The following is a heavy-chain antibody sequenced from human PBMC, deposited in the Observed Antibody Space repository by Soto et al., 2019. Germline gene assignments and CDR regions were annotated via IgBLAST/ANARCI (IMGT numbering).Heavy chain of an antibody. CDR1: GYSFTTYW. V-gene: IGHV5-51*01. J-gene: IGHJ3*02. CDR3: AGAFDYYDSSGHYLRAFDM. Sequence: PGESLKISCKGSGYSFTTYWIGWVRQMPGKGLEWMGIIHPGASDTRYSPSFQGQVTISADKSINTAYLQWSSLKASDTGMYYCAGAFDYYDSSGHYLRAFDMWGQGTMVTVSS. D-gene: IGHD3-22*01. CDR2: IHPGASDT.